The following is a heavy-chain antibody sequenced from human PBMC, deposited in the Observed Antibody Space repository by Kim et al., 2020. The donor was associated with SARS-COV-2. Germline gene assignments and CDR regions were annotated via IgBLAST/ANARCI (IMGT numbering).Heavy chain of an antibody. J-gene: IGHJ4*02. CDR2: IIPIFGTA. D-gene: IGHD3-22*01. V-gene: IGHV1-69*13. CDR3: ARDQITMIGIYYFDY. CDR1: GGTFSSYA. Sequence: SVKVSCKASGGTFSSYAISWVRQAPGQGLEWMGGIIPIFGTANYAQKFQGRVTITADESTSTAYMELSSLRSEDTAVYYCARDQITMIGIYYFDYWGQGTLVTVSS.